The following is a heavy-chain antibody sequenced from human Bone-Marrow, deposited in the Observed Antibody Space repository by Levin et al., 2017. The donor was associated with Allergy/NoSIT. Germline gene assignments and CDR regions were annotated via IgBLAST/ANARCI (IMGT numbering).Heavy chain of an antibody. CDR3: AKDGCSGGRCELDH. J-gene: IGHJ5*02. CDR1: GFTFTNYG. D-gene: IGHD2-15*01. Sequence: GGSLRLSCSASGFTFTNYGIHWVRQAPGKGLEWVAVISDDGSRAYYADSVKGRFTISRDNSKNIVYLQLNTPRLEDTAVYSCAKDGCSGGRCELDHWGQGTLVTVSS. V-gene: IGHV3-30*18. CDR2: ISDDGSRA.